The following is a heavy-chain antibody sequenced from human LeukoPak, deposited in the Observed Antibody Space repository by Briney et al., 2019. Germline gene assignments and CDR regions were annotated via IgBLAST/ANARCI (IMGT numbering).Heavy chain of an antibody. V-gene: IGHV3-9*01. CDR1: GFTFDDYA. D-gene: IGHD3-22*01. J-gene: IGHJ5*02. CDR2: ISWNSGSI. Sequence: GGSLRLSCAASGFTFDDYAMHWVRQAPGKGLEWVSGISWNSGSIGYADSVKGRFTISRDNAKNSLYLQMNSLTAEDTALYYCAKDNYYDSSGYFPRSNWFDPWGQGTLVTVSS. CDR3: AKDNYYDSSGYFPRSNWFDP.